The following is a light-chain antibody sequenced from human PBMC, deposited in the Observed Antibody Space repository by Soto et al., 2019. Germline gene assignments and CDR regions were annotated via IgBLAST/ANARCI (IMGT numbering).Light chain of an antibody. CDR3: QQCGSSPWT. V-gene: IGKV3-20*01. Sequence: EIVLTQSPGTLSLSPGERATLFCRASESVGSTFLAWYQQKVGQAPRLLISRTSAVAPGIPDRFSGSGSGTEFTLTISRLEPEDFAVYYCQQCGSSPWTFGQGTKGDIK. J-gene: IGKJ1*01. CDR2: RTS. CDR1: ESVGSTF.